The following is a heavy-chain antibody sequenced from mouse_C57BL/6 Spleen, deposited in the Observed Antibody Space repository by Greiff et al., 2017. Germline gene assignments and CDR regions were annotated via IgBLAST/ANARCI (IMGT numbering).Heavy chain of an antibody. CDR1: GYTFTSYW. Sequence: QVQLQQPGAELVRPGSSVKLSCKASGYTFTSYWMHWVKQRPIQGLEWIGNIDPSDSETHYNQKFKDKATLTVDKSSSTAYMQLSSLTSEDSAVYDCARGNYGSSYWYFDVWGTGTTVTVSS. CDR3: ARGNYGSSYWYFDV. J-gene: IGHJ1*03. V-gene: IGHV1-52*01. D-gene: IGHD1-1*01. CDR2: IDPSDSET.